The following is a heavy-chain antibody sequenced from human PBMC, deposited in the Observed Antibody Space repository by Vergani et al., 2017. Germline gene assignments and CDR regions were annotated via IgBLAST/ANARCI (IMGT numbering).Heavy chain of an antibody. CDR1: GGSISGTNW. CDR2: IYHSGST. D-gene: IGHD2-15*01. CDR3: VRDLGRGYCSTTLCFGMDL. J-gene: IGHJ6*02. Sequence: QVQLQESGPGLVKPPGTLSLTCAVSGGSISGTNWWSWVRQSPGKGLEWIGEIYHSGSTNYNPSLKSRVTISVDKSKNQFSLKLSSVTAADTAVYYCVRDLGRGYCSTTLCFGMDLWGQGTTVTVS. V-gene: IGHV4-4*03.